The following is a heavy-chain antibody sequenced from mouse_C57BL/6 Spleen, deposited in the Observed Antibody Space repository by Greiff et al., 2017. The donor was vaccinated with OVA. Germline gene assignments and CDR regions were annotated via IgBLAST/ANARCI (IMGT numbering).Heavy chain of an antibody. CDR2: IYPGDGDT. CDR3: ARGTTVVAPFDY. D-gene: IGHD1-1*01. CDR1: GYAFSSYW. Sequence: QVQLQQSGAELVKPGASVKISCKASGYAFSSYWMNWVKQRPGKGLEWIGQIYPGDGDTNYNGKFKGKATLTADKSSSTAYMHLSSLTSEDSAVYFCARGTTVVAPFDYWGQGTTLTVSS. J-gene: IGHJ2*01. V-gene: IGHV1-80*01.